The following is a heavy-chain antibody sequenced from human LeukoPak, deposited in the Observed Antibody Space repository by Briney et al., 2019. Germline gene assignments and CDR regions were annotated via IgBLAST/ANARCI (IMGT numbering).Heavy chain of an antibody. CDR2: IYYSGYT. Sequence: SETLSLTCTVSGDSISSSSYYWGWIRQPPGKGLEWIGTIYYSGYTYYNPSLESRVTISVDTSKNQFSLKLSSVTAADTAIYYCAKHYMGSSYNRGLDYWGQGTLVTVSS. J-gene: IGHJ4*02. CDR1: GDSISSSSYY. CDR3: AKHYMGSSYNRGLDY. D-gene: IGHD3-10*01. V-gene: IGHV4-39*01.